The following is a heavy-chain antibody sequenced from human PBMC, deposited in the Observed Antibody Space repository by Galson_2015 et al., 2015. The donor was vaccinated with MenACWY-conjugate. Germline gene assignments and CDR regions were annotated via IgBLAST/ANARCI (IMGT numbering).Heavy chain of an antibody. J-gene: IGHJ4*02. V-gene: IGHV3-23*01. CDR1: GFTFSSYG. Sequence: SLRLSCAASGFTFSSYGMSWVRQAPGKGLEWVSGISGRSGSTYYADSVKGRFTISRDNSKNTLYLQMNSLRAEDMAVYYCVKSSWVASGWGYFDYWGQGTLVAVSS. CDR2: ISGRSGST. CDR3: VKSSWVASGWGYFDY. D-gene: IGHD1-26*01.